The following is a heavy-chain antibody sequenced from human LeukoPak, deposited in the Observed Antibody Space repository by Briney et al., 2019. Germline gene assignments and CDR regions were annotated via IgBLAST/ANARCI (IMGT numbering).Heavy chain of an antibody. CDR3: ARGDYGDRGGSYYGMDV. CDR1: GFTFSSYA. D-gene: IGHD4-17*01. J-gene: IGHJ6*02. Sequence: GGSLRLSCAASGFTFSSYAMSWVRQAPGKGLEWVSAISGSGGSTYYADSVKGRFTISRDNSKNTLYLQMNSLRAEDTAVYYCARGDYGDRGGSYYGMDVWGQGTTVTVSS. V-gene: IGHV3-23*01. CDR2: ISGSGGST.